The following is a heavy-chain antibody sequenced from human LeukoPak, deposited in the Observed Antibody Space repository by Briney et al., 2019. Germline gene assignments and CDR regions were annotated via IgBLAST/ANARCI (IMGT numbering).Heavy chain of an antibody. CDR1: GGSISSSSYY. CDR3: ASLGLAIYYFDY. CDR2: IYYSGSI. Sequence: PSETLSLTCTVSGGSISSSSYYWGWIRQPPGKGLEWIGSIYYSGSIYYNPSLKSRVTISVDTSKNQFSLELSSVTAADTAVYYCASLGLAIYYFDYWGQGTLVTVSS. J-gene: IGHJ4*02. D-gene: IGHD3/OR15-3a*01. V-gene: IGHV4-39*01.